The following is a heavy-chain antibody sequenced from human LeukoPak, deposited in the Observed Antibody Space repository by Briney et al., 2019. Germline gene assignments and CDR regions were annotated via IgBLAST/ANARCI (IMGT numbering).Heavy chain of an antibody. CDR2: ISGSGGST. J-gene: IGHJ4*02. CDR3: ARDLATGYSYGGTDLKR. Sequence: GGSLRLSCAASGFTFSSYAMSWVRQAPGKGLEWVSAISGSGGSTYYADSVKGRFTISRDNAKNTLYLQMNSLRAEDTAVYYCARDLATGYSYGGTDLKRWGQGTLVTVSS. CDR1: GFTFSSYA. V-gene: IGHV3-23*01. D-gene: IGHD5-18*01.